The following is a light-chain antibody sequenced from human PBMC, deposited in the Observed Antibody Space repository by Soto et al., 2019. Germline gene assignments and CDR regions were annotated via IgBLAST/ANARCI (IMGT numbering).Light chain of an antibody. CDR1: QSVLFYSNNKNY. Sequence: DIVMTQSPDSLAVSLGERATINCKSRQSVLFYSNNKNYLAWYQQKPGQPPKLLIYWASTREAGVPDRFSGSGCGTDFTLTISSLQAEDVAVYYCQQYYSTPPWTFGQGTKVEIK. V-gene: IGKV4-1*01. J-gene: IGKJ1*01. CDR2: WAS. CDR3: QQYYSTPPWT.